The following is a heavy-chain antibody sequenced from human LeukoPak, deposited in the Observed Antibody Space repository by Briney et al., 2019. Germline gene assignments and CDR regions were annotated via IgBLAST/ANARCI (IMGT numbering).Heavy chain of an antibody. J-gene: IGHJ4*02. CDR2: IYYRGST. CDR1: GYSISSGYY. Sequence: SETPSLTCTVSGYSISSGYYWGWIRQPPGRGLEWIASIYYRGSTHYNPSLASLKSRVTISGDTSKNQFSLKLSSVTAADTAVYYCARYREVGATVDYWGQGTLVTVSS. V-gene: IGHV4-38-2*02. D-gene: IGHD1-26*01. CDR3: ARYREVGATVDY.